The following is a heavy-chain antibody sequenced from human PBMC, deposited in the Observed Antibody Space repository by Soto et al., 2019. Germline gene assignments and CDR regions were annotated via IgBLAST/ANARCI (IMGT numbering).Heavy chain of an antibody. CDR3: AKGNPYYFDY. Sequence: VQLLQSGGGLVHPGGSLRLSCTASGFTFSDYAMNWVRQAPGKGLEWVSGISGPGASSYGASVKGRFTISRDNSRNTLSLQMNSLRVEDTAIYYCAKGNPYYFDYWAQGTLVTVSS. J-gene: IGHJ4*02. V-gene: IGHV3-23*01. CDR2: ISGPGAS. CDR1: GFTFSDYA.